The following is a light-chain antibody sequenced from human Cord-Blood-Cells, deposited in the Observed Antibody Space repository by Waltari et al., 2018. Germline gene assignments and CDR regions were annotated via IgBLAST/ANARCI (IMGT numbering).Light chain of an antibody. CDR1: SSDVGGYNY. CDR2: EVS. Sequence: QSALTQPASVSGSPGPSITISCTGTSSDVGGYNYVSWYQQHPGKAPKLMIYEVSNRPSGVSNRFSGSKSGNTASLTIYGLQAEDEADYYCSSYTSSSTRVFGGGTKLTVL. CDR3: SSYTSSSTRV. J-gene: IGLJ2*01. V-gene: IGLV2-14*01.